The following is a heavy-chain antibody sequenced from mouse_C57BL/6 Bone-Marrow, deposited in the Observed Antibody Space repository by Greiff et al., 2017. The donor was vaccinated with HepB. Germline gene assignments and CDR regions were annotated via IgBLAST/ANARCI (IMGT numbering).Heavy chain of an antibody. Sequence: EVQVVESEGGLVQPGSSMKLSCTASGFTFSDYYMAWVRQVPEKGLEWVANINYDGSSTYYLDSLKSRFIISRDNAKNILYLQMSSLKSEDTATYYCARGPFMDYWGQGTSVTVSS. J-gene: IGHJ4*01. CDR2: INYDGSST. CDR1: GFTFSDYY. CDR3: ARGPFMDY. V-gene: IGHV5-16*01.